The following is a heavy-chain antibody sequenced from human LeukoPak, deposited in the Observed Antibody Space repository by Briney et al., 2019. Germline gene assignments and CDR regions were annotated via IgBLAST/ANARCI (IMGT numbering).Heavy chain of an antibody. D-gene: IGHD3-22*01. CDR2: ISGSGGST. Sequence: PGGSLRLSCAASGFTFSSYAMSWVRQAPGKGLEWVSAISGSGGSTYYADSVKGRFTISRDNSKNTLYLQMNSLRAEDTAVYYCAKDPPLNYYDSSGQKPYWGQGTLVTVSS. CDR1: GFTFSSYA. CDR3: AKDPPLNYYDSSGQKPY. V-gene: IGHV3-23*01. J-gene: IGHJ4*02.